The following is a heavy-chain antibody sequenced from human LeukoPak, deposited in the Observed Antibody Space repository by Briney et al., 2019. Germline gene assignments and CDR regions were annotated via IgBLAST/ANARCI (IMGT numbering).Heavy chain of an antibody. CDR1: GYTFTSYY. CDR3: ARMASVDTRSPSGYDY. D-gene: IGHD5-18*01. CDR2: INPSDGST. V-gene: IGHV1-46*01. Sequence: GASVKVSCKASGYTFTSYYMHWVRQAPGQGLEWMGIINPSDGSTSYAQKFQGRVTMTRDTSTSTACMELSSLRSEDTAVYYCARMASVDTRSPSGYDYWGQGTLVTVSS. J-gene: IGHJ4*02.